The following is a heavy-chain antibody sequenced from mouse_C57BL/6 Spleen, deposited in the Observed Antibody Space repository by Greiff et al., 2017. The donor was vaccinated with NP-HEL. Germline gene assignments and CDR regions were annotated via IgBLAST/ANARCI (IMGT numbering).Heavy chain of an antibody. J-gene: IGHJ4*01. CDR2: IYPRSGNT. Sequence: QVQLKQSGAELARPGASVKLSCKASGYTFTSYGISWVKQRTGQGLEWIGEIYPRSGNTYYNEKFKGKATLTADKSSSTAYMELRSLTSEDSAVYFCARGDSNSYYYAMDYWGQGTSVTVSS. V-gene: IGHV1-81*01. CDR1: GYTFTSYG. D-gene: IGHD2-5*01. CDR3: ARGDSNSYYYAMDY.